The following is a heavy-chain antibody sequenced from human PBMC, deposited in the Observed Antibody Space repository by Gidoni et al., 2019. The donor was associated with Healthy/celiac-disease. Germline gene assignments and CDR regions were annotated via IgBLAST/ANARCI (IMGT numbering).Heavy chain of an antibody. J-gene: IGHJ3*02. CDR3: AGITPKYSGYAQLDAFDI. CDR1: GFTFSSYG. CDR2: IWYDGSNK. Sequence: QVQLVESGGGVVQPGRSLRLSCAASGFTFSSYGMHWVRQAPGKGLEWVAVIWYDGSNKYYADSVKGRFTISRDNSKNTLYLQMNSLRAEDTAVYYCAGITPKYSGYAQLDAFDIWGQGTMVTVSS. D-gene: IGHD5-12*01. V-gene: IGHV3-33*01.